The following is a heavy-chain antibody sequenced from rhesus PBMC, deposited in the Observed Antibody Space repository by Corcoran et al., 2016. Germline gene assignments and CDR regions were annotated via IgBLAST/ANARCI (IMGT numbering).Heavy chain of an antibody. J-gene: IGHJ6*01. Sequence: QVTLKESGPALVKPTQTLTLTCTFSGFSLTTSGMGVGWIRQPPGKALEWLALIYWDDDKRYSTSLKSRHTISKDTSKNQVLLTMTNMDPMDTATYYCTRGGYGSSYGLDSWGQGVVVTVSS. D-gene: IGHD4-29*01. CDR2: IYWDDDK. CDR1: GFSLTTSGMG. V-gene: IGHV2-152*01. CDR3: TRGGYGSSYGLDS.